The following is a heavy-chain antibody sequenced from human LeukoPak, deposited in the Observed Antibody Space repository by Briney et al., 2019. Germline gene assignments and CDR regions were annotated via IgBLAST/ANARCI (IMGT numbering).Heavy chain of an antibody. J-gene: IGHJ5*02. CDR1: GGSFSGYY. V-gene: IGHV4-34*01. CDR3: ARAPESYDILTGYYSYNWFDP. CDR2: INHSGST. Sequence: SETLSLTCAVYGGSFSGYYWSWIRQPPGKGLEWIGEINHSGSTNYNPSLKSRVTISVDTSKNQFSLKLSSVTAADTAVYYCARAPESYDILTGYYSYNWFDPWGQGTLVTVSS. D-gene: IGHD3-9*01.